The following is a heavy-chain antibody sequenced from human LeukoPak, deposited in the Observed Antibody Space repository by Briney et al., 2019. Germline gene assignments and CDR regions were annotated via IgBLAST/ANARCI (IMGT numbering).Heavy chain of an antibody. V-gene: IGHV3-48*03. Sequence: SCKASGYTFSSYAMNWVRQAPGKGLEWVAYISKSGVTIYHADSVKGRFTISRDNAKNSLYLQMDSLRAEDTAVYYCASATAALGYWGQGTLVTVSS. J-gene: IGHJ4*02. D-gene: IGHD6-13*01. CDR2: ISKSGVTI. CDR3: ASATAALGY. CDR1: GYTFSSYA.